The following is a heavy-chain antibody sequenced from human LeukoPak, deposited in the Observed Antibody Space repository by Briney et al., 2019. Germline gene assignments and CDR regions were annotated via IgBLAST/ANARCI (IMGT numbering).Heavy chain of an antibody. CDR2: IYYSGST. CDR1: GGSTSGYS. D-gene: IGHD4-11*01. J-gene: IGHJ4*02. CDR3: ARERTTGREFDY. Sequence: SETLSLTCTVSGGSTSGYSWSWIRQPPGKGLEWIGYIYYSGSTNYNPSLKSRVTISVDASKNQFYLKLSSVTAADTAVYYCARERTTGREFDYWGQGTLVTVSS. V-gene: IGHV4-59*01.